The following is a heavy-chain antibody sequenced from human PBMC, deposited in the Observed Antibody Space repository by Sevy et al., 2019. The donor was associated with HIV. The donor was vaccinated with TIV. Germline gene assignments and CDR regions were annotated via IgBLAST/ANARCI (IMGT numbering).Heavy chain of an antibody. CDR2: ISGYNGNT. D-gene: IGHD3-10*01. J-gene: IGHJ4*02. V-gene: IGHV1-18*01. CDR1: GYTFSSYG. Sequence: ASVKVSCKASGYTFSSYGISWVRQAPGQGLEWMGWISGYNGNTKYVGKIQGRVTMTIDTVTSTAYMELRSLRSDDTAIYYCARDRSHYGSGSYYNPLDYWGQGIPVTVSS. CDR3: ARDRSHYGSGSYYNPLDY.